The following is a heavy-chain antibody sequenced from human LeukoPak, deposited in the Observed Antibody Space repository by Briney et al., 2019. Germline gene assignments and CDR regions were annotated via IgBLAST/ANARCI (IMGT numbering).Heavy chain of an antibody. CDR3: TRHLGGSYYYWFDP. CDR1: EFTFSTYG. CDR2: IRYDGSNK. Sequence: GGSLRLSCAASEFTFSTYGMHWVRQAPGKGLEWVAFIRYDGSNKYYADSVKGRFTISRDNSKNTLYLQMNSLKTEDTAVYYCTRHLGGSYYYWFDPWGQGSLVTVSS. D-gene: IGHD1-26*01. J-gene: IGHJ5*02. V-gene: IGHV3-30*02.